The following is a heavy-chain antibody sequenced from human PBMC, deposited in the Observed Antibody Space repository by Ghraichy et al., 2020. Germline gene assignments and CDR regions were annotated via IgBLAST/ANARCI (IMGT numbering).Heavy chain of an antibody. V-gene: IGHV3-23*01. CDR2: ISVNGGST. Sequence: GGSLRLSCAASGFTFRSYAMSWVRQAPGKGLEWVSTISVNGGSTNYADSVKGRFTISRDNSKNTLYLQMNTLRAEDTAIYYCAKVFVVVSARYYFDSWCQGTLVTVSS. CDR1: GFTFRSYA. D-gene: IGHD2-21*01. J-gene: IGHJ4*02. CDR3: AKVFVVVSARYYFDS.